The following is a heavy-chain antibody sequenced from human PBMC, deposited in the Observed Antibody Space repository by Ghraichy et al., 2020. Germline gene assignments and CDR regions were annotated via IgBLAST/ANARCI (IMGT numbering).Heavy chain of an antibody. CDR2: IYYSGST. CDR3: ARCIAALEFDP. V-gene: IGHV4-31*03. J-gene: IGHJ5*02. CDR1: GGSISSGGYY. D-gene: IGHD6-13*01. Sequence: SETLSLTCTVSGGSISSGGYYWSWIRQHPGKGLEWIGYIYYSGSTYYNPSLKSRVTISVDTSKNQFSLKLSSVTAADTAVYYCARCIAALEFDPWGQGTLVTVSS.